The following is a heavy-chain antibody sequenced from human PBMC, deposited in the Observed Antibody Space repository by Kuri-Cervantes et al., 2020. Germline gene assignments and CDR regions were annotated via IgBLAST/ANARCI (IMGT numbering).Heavy chain of an antibody. V-gene: IGHV4-39*07. CDR2: IYHSGST. CDR3: ASPKSSGWYKWDAFDI. D-gene: IGHD6-19*01. J-gene: IGHJ3*02. CDR1: GGSVSSGSYY. Sequence: SETLSLTCTVSGGSVSSGSYYWSWIRQPPGKGLEWIGSIYHSGSTYYNPSLKSRVTISVDTSKNQFSLKLSSVTAADTAVYYCASPKSSGWYKWDAFDIWGQGTMVTVSS.